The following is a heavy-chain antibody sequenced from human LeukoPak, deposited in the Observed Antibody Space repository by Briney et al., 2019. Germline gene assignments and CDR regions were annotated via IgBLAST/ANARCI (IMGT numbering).Heavy chain of an antibody. V-gene: IGHV4-59*01. CDR3: AIEYYDILTGPLPGNYFDY. CDR1: GDSISSYY. J-gene: IGHJ4*02. D-gene: IGHD3-9*01. CDR2: IYYSGST. Sequence: SETLSLTCTVSGDSISSYYWSWIRQSPGKGLEWIGYIYYSGSTNYNPSLKSRVTISVDTSKNQFSLTLTSVTAADTAVYYCAIEYYDILTGPLPGNYFDYWGQGTLVTVSS.